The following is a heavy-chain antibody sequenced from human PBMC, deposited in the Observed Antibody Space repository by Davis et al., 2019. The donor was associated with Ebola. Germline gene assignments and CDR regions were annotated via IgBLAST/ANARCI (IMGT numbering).Heavy chain of an antibody. CDR2: INHSGST. V-gene: IGHV4-34*01. Sequence: PSETLSLTCAVYGGSFSGYYWSWIRQPPGKGLEWIGEINHSGSTNYNPSLESRVTISVDTSKNQFSLELSSVTAADTAVYFCARGLRYDWNYVARGWFDPWGQGTLVTVSS. D-gene: IGHD1-7*01. CDR3: ARGLRYDWNYVARGWFDP. J-gene: IGHJ5*02. CDR1: GGSFSGYY.